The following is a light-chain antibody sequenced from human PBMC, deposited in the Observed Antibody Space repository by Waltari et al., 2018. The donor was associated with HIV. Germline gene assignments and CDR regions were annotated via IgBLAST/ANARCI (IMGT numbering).Light chain of an antibody. CDR1: SSNIGAGYG. V-gene: IGLV1-40*01. CDR3: QSYDSSLSGSV. J-gene: IGLJ3*02. CDR2: GNS. Sequence: QSVLTQPPSVSGAPGQRVTISCTGSSSNIGAGYGVHWYQQLPGTAPKLLIYGNSNRPSGVPDRFSGSKSGTSASLDITGLQAEDEADYYCQSYDSSLSGSVFGGGTKLTVL.